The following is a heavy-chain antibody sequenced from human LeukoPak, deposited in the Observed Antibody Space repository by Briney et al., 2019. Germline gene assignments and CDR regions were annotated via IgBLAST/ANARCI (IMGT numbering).Heavy chain of an antibody. V-gene: IGHV1-69*01. J-gene: IGHJ4*02. CDR1: GGTFSSYA. D-gene: IGHD3-10*01. Sequence: SVKVSCKASGGTFSSYAISWVRQAPGQGLEWMGGIIPIFGTANYAQKFQGRVTITADESTSTAYMELSSLRSEDTAVYYCASHYYGSGSYYKRGYYFDYWGQGTLVTVSS. CDR2: IIPIFGTA. CDR3: ASHYYGSGSYYKRGYYFDY.